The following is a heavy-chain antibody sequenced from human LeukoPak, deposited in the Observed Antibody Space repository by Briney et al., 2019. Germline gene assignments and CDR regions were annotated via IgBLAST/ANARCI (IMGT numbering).Heavy chain of an antibody. V-gene: IGHV3-33*06. CDR2: IWYDGSNK. CDR1: GFTFSSYG. CDR3: AKDSAVARGQYYFDY. Sequence: GGSLRLSCAASGFTFSSYGMHWLRQAPGKGLEWVAVIWYDGSNKYYADSVKGRFTISRDNSKNTLYLQMNSLRAEDTAVYYYAKDSAVARGQYYFDYWGQGTLVTVSS. D-gene: IGHD6-19*01. J-gene: IGHJ4*02.